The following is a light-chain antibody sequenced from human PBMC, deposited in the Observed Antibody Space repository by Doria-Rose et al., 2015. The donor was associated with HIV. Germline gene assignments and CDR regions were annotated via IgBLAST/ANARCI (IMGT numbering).Light chain of an antibody. CDR3: RQYNNWPT. J-gene: IGKJ5*01. Sequence: TQSPETLSVSPGESATLSCRASQSVSTDLAWYQHKPGQAPRLLIWGASTRATGIPARFSGSGSGTEFTLTISSLQSEDFAIHFCRQYNNWPTFGQGTRLDIK. CDR1: QSVSTD. CDR2: GAS. V-gene: IGKV3-15*01.